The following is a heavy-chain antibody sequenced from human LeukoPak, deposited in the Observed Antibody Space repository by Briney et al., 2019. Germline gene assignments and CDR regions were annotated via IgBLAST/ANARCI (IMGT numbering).Heavy chain of an antibody. CDR1: GFTFSSYS. CDR3: AKAGTRWLQSGTLYFDY. J-gene: IGHJ4*02. V-gene: IGHV3-21*04. D-gene: IGHD5-24*01. Sequence: AGGSLRLSCAASGFTFSSYSMNWVRQAPGKGLEWVSSISSSSSYIYYADSVKGRFTISRDNAKNSLYLQMNSLRAEDTAVYYCAKAGTRWLQSGTLYFDYWGQGTLVTVSS. CDR2: ISSSSSYI.